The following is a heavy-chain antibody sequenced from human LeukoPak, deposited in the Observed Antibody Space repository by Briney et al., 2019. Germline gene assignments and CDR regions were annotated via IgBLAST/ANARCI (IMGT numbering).Heavy chain of an antibody. CDR2: IIPSGGGT. CDR1: GFTFRNHG. J-gene: IGHJ4*02. V-gene: IGHV3-23*01. D-gene: IGHD7-27*01. CDR3: AQDIAWGAFEH. Sequence: GGSLRLSCAASGFTFRNHGMNWVRQAPRKGLEWVSGIIPSGGGTYYADSVKGRFTISRDDSKNTLSLQMNSLRVEDTALYYCAQDIAWGAFEHWGQGTPVTVSS.